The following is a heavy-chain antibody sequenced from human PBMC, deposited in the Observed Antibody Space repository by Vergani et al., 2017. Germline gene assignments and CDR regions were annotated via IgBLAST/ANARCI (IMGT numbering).Heavy chain of an antibody. CDR2: IYYSGST. V-gene: IGHV4-39*01. CDR1: GGSISSSSYY. CDR3: AGKGGDCSGGRCYELSCFDY. Sequence: QLQLQESGPGLVKPSETLSLTCTVSGGSISSSSYYWGWIRQPPGKGLEWIGSIYYSGSTYNNPSLKSRDTISVDTSKNQFSLKLSSVTAADTAVYYCAGKGGDCSGGRCYELSCFDYWGQGTLVTVSS. D-gene: IGHD2-15*01. J-gene: IGHJ4*02.